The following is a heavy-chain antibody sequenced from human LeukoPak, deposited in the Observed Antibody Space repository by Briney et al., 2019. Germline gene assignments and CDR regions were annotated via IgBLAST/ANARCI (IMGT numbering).Heavy chain of an antibody. CDR1: GFTFSSYS. D-gene: IGHD3-22*01. V-gene: IGHV3-21*04. J-gene: IGHJ4*02. Sequence: GGSLRLSCAASGFTFSSYSVNWARQAPGKGLEWVSSISSSSSYIYYADSVKGRFTISRDNAKNSLYLQMNSLRAEDTAVYYCAKDLRLDEYYYDSSGNQVFDYWGQGTLVTVSS. CDR2: ISSSSSYI. CDR3: AKDLRLDEYYYDSSGNQVFDY.